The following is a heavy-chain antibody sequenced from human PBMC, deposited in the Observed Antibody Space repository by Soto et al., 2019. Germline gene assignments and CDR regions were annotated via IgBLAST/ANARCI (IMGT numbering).Heavy chain of an antibody. V-gene: IGHV5-51*03. CDR1: GYSFTSYW. D-gene: IGHD5-12*01. Sequence: EVQLVQSGAEVKKPGESLKISCKGSGYSFTSYWIGWVRQMPGKGLEWMGIIYPGDSDTRYSPSFQGQVTISADKSISTAYLQWSSLKASDTAMYYCAGGKREYSGYDYGVDYFDYWGQGTLVTVSS. CDR2: IYPGDSDT. J-gene: IGHJ4*02. CDR3: AGGKREYSGYDYGVDYFDY.